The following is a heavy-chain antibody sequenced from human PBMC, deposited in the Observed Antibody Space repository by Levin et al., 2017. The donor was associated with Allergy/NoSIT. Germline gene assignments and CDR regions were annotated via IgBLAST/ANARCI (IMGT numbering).Heavy chain of an antibody. J-gene: IGHJ6*03. CDR2: IIPIFGTA. CDR1: GGTFSSYA. V-gene: IGHV1-69*13. CDR3: ARERVSLDIVVVPAAMRNYYYYYMDV. Sequence: SVKVSCKASGGTFSSYAISWVRQAPGQGLEWMGGIIPIFGTANYAQKFQGRVTITADESTSTAYMELSSLRSEDTAVYYCARERVSLDIVVVPAAMRNYYYYYMDVWGKGTTVTVSS. D-gene: IGHD2-2*01.